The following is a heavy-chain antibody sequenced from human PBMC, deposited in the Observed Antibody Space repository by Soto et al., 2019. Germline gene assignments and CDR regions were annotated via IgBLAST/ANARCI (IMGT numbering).Heavy chain of an antibody. CDR1: GFTFSSHA. CDR2: ISGSGRTT. V-gene: IGHV3-23*01. D-gene: IGHD3-3*01. CDR3: AKTPYDFWSSGQYFFDD. J-gene: IGHJ4*02. Sequence: PVGSLRLSCGASGFTFSSHAMCWVRQAPGKGLECVSGISGSGRTTFYADSVKGRFTVSRDNSKKTLFLQMNSLRAEDTAVYYCAKTPYDFWSSGQYFFDDWGQGTLVTVSS.